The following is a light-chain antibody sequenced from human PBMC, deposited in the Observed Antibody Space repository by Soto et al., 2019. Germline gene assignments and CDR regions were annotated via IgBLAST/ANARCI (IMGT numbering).Light chain of an antibody. V-gene: IGLV2-14*01. Sequence: QSALTQPASVSGSPGQSITISCTGTSSDVGGYNYVSWYQQHPGKAPKLMIYEVSNRPSGVSNRFSGSKSGNTASLTISGLQAEDEADYDCSSYTRSSTYVFGTETKAT. CDR3: SSYTRSSTYV. J-gene: IGLJ1*01. CDR2: EVS. CDR1: SSDVGGYNY.